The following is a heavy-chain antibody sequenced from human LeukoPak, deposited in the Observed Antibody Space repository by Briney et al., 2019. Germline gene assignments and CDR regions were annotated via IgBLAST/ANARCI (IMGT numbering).Heavy chain of an antibody. CDR3: ARAVTPYYYYYMDV. V-gene: IGHV4-39*01. CDR1: GGSISSSSYY. Sequence: SETLSLTCTVSGGSISSSSYYWGWIRQPPGKGLEWIGSIYYSGSTYYNPSLKSRVTISVDTSKNQFSLKLSSVTAADTAVYYCARAVTPYYYYYMDVWGKGTTVTISS. J-gene: IGHJ6*03. D-gene: IGHD4-17*01. CDR2: IYYSGST.